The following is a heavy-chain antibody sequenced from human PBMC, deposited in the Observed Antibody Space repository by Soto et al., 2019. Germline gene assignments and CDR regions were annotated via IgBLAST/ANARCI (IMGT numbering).Heavy chain of an antibody. CDR3: AKDGAGIVGRAFDY. D-gene: IGHD1-26*01. V-gene: IGHV3-30*18. CDR2: ISYDGSNK. Sequence: PGGSLRLSCAASGFTFSSYGMQWVRQAPGKGLEWVAVISYDGSNKYYADSVKGRFTISRDNSKNTLYLQMNSLRAEDTAVYYCAKDGAGIVGRAFDYWGQGTLVTVSS. J-gene: IGHJ4*02. CDR1: GFTFSSYG.